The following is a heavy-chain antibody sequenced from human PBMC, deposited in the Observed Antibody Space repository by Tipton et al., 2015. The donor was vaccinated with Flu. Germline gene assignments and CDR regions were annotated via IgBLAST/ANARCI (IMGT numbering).Heavy chain of an antibody. J-gene: IGHJ3*02. D-gene: IGHD2-15*01. V-gene: IGHV4-39*01. Sequence: TLSLTCTVSGGSISSSRYYWGWIRQPPGKGLEWIGCIYHSGTAYYNPSLKSRVTISVDTSKNQFSLKLTSVTAADTAVYYCAKHCSGGSCSHAFDIWGQGTMVTVSS. CDR2: IYHSGTA. CDR1: GGSISSSRYY. CDR3: AKHCSGGSCSHAFDI.